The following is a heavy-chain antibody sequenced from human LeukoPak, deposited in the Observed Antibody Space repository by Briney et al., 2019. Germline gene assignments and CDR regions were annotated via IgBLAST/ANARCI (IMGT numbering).Heavy chain of an antibody. CDR3: ARRAGAYSHPYDY. CDR2: ISYDGSTK. D-gene: IGHD4/OR15-4a*01. J-gene: IGHJ4*02. Sequence: PGGSLRLSCTASGFTFSTYGMHWVRQAPGKGLEWVTLISYDGSTKYYSDSVKGRFTLSRDNSKNTLYLQMNSLRADDTAVYYCARRAGAYSHPYDYWGQGTLVTVSS. V-gene: IGHV3-30*03. CDR1: GFTFSTYG.